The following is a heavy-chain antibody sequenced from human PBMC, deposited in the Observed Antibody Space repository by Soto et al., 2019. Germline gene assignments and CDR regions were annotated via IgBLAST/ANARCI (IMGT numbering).Heavy chain of an antibody. V-gene: IGHV3-73*01. CDR3: SRNYYYGSGNGNGLDV. CDR2: IGNKANSYAT. J-gene: IGHJ6*02. Sequence: GESLKISCAASGFTFSGSAMHWVRQASGKGLEWVGRIGNKANSYATVYAASVKGRFTISRDDSKNTAYLQMNSLKTEDTAVYYCSRNYYYGSGNGNGLDVWGQGTTVTVSS. D-gene: IGHD3-10*01. CDR1: GFTFSGSA.